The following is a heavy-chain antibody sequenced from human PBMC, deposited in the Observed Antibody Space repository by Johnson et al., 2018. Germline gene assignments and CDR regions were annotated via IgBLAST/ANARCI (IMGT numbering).Heavy chain of an antibody. V-gene: IGHV3-7*01. D-gene: IGHD6-13*01. CDR2: IKQDGSEK. CDR1: GFTFSSYW. CDR3: ARIAYYYYYMDV. Sequence: VQLQESGGGLVQPGGSLRLSCAASGFTFSSYWMSWVRQAPGKGLEWVANIKQDGSEKYYVDSVKGRFTISRDNAKNSLYLQMNSLGAEDTAVYYCARIAYYYYYMDVWDKGTTVTVSS. J-gene: IGHJ6*03.